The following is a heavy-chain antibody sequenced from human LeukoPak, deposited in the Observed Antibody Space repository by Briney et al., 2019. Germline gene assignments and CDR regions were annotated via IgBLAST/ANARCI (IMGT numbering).Heavy chain of an antibody. J-gene: IGHJ4*02. Sequence: PSETLSLTCTVSGGSGGSISSSTYYWGWIRQPPGKGLEWIGSIYHSGSTYYNPSLKSRVTISVDTSKNQFSLKLSSVTAADTAVYYCARHARRDIFDYWGQGTLVTVSS. CDR3: ARHARRDIFDY. CDR1: GGSGGSISSSTYY. V-gene: IGHV4-39*01. CDR2: IYHSGST. D-gene: IGHD2-15*01.